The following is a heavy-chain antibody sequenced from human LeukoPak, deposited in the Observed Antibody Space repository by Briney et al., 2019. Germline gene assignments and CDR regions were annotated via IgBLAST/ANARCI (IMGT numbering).Heavy chain of an antibody. Sequence: SQTLSLTCTVSGGSISSGSYYWSWIRQPAGKGLEWIGRIYTSGSTNYNPSLKSRVTISVDTSKNQFSLKLSSVTAADTAVYYCARLQANGELSDYWGQGTLVTVSS. V-gene: IGHV4-61*02. CDR3: ARLQANGELSDY. J-gene: IGHJ4*02. CDR1: GGSISSGSYY. D-gene: IGHD4-17*01. CDR2: IYTSGST.